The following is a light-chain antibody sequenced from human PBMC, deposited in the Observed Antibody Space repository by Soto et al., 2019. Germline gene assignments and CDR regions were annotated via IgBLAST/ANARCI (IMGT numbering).Light chain of an antibody. Sequence: EIVLTQXPSXXXXSXXXIXTLXXXASQSIRTNLAWYQHKPGQAPRLLIYGASTGATGVPARFSGSGSGTEFTLTISSLQPEDFATYYCQQLNSYPITFGQGTRLEI. CDR1: QSIRTN. CDR3: QQLNSYPIT. V-gene: IGKV3-15*01. J-gene: IGKJ5*01. CDR2: GAS.